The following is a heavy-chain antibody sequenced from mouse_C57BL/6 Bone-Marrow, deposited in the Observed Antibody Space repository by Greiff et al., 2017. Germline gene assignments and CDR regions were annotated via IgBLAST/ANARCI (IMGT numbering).Heavy chain of an antibody. J-gene: IGHJ2*01. CDR2: INPGSGGT. CDR3: ARRLGDYFDY. V-gene: IGHV1-54*01. CDR1: GYAFTNYL. D-gene: IGHD2-13*01. Sequence: VKLMESGAELVRPGTSVKVSCKASGYAFTNYLIEWVKQRPGQGLEWIGVINPGSGGTNYNEKFKGKATLTADKSSSTAYMQLSSLTSEDSAVYFCARRLGDYFDYWGQGTTLTVSS.